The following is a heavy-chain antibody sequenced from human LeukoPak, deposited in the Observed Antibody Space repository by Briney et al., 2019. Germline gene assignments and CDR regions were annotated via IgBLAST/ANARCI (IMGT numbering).Heavy chain of an antibody. D-gene: IGHD6-25*01. J-gene: IGHJ4*02. CDR1: GFTFSDAW. Sequence: GGSLRLSCVASGFTFSDAWMCWVRQAPGKGLEWVGRIKSNIDGGTIDYGAPVKGRFTISRDDSRNTLYLQMNSLKTEDTAVYCCTTRRQDGCWGQGTLVTVS. CDR3: TTRRQDGC. V-gene: IGHV3-15*05. CDR2: IKSNIDGGTI.